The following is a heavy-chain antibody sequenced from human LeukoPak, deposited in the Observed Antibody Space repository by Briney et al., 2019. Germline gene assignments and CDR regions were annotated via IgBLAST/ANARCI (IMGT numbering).Heavy chain of an antibody. Sequence: GGSLRLSCAASGFPFSDYVMHWVRQAPGKGLEWVAVIRYDGNNKYYADSVKGRFTISRDNAKNSLYLQMNSLRAEDTAVYYCARGLASTFWSGYYTRHSNPNWFDPWGQGTLVTVSS. CDR1: GFPFSDYV. CDR3: ARGLASTFWSGYYTRHSNPNWFDP. CDR2: IRYDGNNK. D-gene: IGHD3-3*01. V-gene: IGHV3-33*01. J-gene: IGHJ5*02.